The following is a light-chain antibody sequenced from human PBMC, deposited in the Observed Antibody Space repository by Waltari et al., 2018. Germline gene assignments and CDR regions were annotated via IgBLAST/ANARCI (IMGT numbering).Light chain of an antibody. V-gene: IGKV4-1*01. Sequence: DIVMTQSPDSLAVSLGERATIHCKSSQSVLYSSNNKNYLAWYQQKPGQPPKLLIYWASTRESGVPDRFSGSGSGTDFTLTISSLQAEDVAVYYCQQYYSSSFFGGGTKVEIK. CDR3: QQYYSSSF. CDR2: WAS. J-gene: IGKJ4*01. CDR1: QSVLYSSNNKNY.